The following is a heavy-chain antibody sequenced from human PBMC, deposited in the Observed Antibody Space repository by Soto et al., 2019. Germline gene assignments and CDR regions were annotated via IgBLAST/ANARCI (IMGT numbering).Heavy chain of an antibody. V-gene: IGHV3-30*04. CDR3: ARDGGSPGNYYSASDS. D-gene: IGHD1-26*01. CDR1: RFTFSSYA. Sequence: PGGSLRLSCAGSRFTFSSYAMHWVRQAPGKGLEWVSVISPDGSDTFYAESVKGRFTISRDNSKNTMYVQMNSLRPEDTAIYYCARDGGSPGNYYSASDSWGQGTMVTVSS. J-gene: IGHJ3*01. CDR2: ISPDGSDT.